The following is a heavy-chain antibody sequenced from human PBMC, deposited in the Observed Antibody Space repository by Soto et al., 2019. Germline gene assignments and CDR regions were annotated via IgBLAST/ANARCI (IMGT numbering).Heavy chain of an antibody. Sequence: GGSLRLSCTTSGFTFGGYAMSWVRQAPGKGLEWLSHISPKSTYRNYADSVKGRFTISRDNTKSSLFLQMNSLGVEDTAVYYCARGGGGGLFEHWGQGVLVTVSS. CDR3: ARGGGGGLFEH. CDR1: GFTFGGYA. D-gene: IGHD2-21*01. V-gene: IGHV3-11*06. J-gene: IGHJ4*02. CDR2: ISPKSTYR.